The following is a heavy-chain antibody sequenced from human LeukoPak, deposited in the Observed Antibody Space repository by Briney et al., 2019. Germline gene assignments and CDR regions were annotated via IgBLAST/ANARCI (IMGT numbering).Heavy chain of an antibody. CDR1: GYTFTSYG. CDR3: ARDRKGFGFDY. Sequence: APVKVSCKASGYTFTSYGISWVRQAPGQGLEWMGWISAYNGNTNYAQKLQGRVTVTTDTSTSTAYMELRSLRSDDTAVYYCARDRKGFGFDYWGQGTLVTVSS. CDR2: ISAYNGNT. D-gene: IGHD3-10*01. J-gene: IGHJ4*02. V-gene: IGHV1-18*01.